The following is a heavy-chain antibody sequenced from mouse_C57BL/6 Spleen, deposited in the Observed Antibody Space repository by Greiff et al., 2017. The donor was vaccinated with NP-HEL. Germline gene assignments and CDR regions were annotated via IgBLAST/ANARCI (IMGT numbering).Heavy chain of an antibody. CDR1: GFNIKDDY. Sequence: VQLQQSGAELVRPGASVKLSCTASGFNIKDDYMHWVKQRPEQGLEWIGWIDPENGDTEYASKFQGKATITADTSSNTAYLQLSSLTSEDTAVYYCTTYDYDAYWGQGTTLTVSS. V-gene: IGHV14-4*01. CDR2: IDPENGDT. J-gene: IGHJ2*01. D-gene: IGHD2-4*01. CDR3: TTYDYDAY.